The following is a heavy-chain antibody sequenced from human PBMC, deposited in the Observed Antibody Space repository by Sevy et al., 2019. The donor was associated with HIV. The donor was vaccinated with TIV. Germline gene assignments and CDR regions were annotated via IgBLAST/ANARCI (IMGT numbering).Heavy chain of an antibody. D-gene: IGHD5-12*01. V-gene: IGHV2-5*02. Sequence: SGPTLVNPTQTLTLTCTFSGFSLSTGGVGVGWIRQPPGKALEWLGIIYWDDDKRYSPSLKGRLTITKDTSKNQVVLTMTNMDPVDSATYYCAHRLTVDSWQYVAFDFWGQGTMVTVSS. CDR1: GFSLSTGGVG. J-gene: IGHJ3*01. CDR3: AHRLTVDSWQYVAFDF. CDR2: IYWDDDK.